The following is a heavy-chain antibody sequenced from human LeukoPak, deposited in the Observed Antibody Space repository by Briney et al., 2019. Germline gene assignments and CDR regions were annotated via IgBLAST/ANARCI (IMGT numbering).Heavy chain of an antibody. CDR2: ILNDGSAT. D-gene: IGHD4/OR15-4a*01. CDR3: AREADGAHNWYLDL. J-gene: IGHJ2*01. CDR1: GFTFSDYL. Sequence: GGSLRLSCAASGFTFSDYLMHWVRQVPGKGLVWVARILNDGSATTYADFVKGRFTISRDNAKNTLYLQMNSLRVEDTAVYYCAREADGAHNWYLDLWGRGNLVPVSS. V-gene: IGHV3-74*01.